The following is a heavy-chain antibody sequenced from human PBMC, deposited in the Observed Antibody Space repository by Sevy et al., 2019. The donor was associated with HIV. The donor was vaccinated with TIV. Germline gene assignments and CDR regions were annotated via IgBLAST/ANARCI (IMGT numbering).Heavy chain of an antibody. Sequence: GGSLRLSCTASGFTFSSYDMNWVRQAPGKGLELVSKISSSGSSIYYADSVKGRFTISRDNAKNSLNLQMNSLRAEDTALYYCVRNGGAYDTGFDPWGQGTLVTVSS. J-gene: IGHJ5*02. CDR3: VRNGGAYDTGFDP. CDR2: ISSSGSSI. D-gene: IGHD3-22*01. CDR1: GFTFSSYD. V-gene: IGHV3-48*03.